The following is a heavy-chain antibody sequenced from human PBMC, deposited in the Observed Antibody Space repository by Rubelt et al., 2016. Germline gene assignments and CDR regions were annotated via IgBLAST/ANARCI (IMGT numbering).Heavy chain of an antibody. V-gene: IGHV4-34*01. CDR1: GGSFSGYS. D-gene: IGHD1-26*01. CDR2: IDHSGNT. Sequence: QVQLQQWGAGLLKPSETLSLTCAVYGGSFSGYSWTWIRQPPGKWMEWLGEIDHSGNTEYIPSLKSRVRISVDTSKKQISLKMSSVTAADTAVYYCARHDTGSFLFDFWGQGTPVTVSS. CDR3: ARHDTGSFLFDF. J-gene: IGHJ4*02.